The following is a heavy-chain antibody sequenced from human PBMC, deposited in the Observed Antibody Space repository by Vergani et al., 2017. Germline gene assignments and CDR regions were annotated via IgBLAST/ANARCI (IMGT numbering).Heavy chain of an antibody. CDR2: IFSNDET. V-gene: IGHV2-26*01. Sequence: QVTLKESGPVLVKPTETLTLTCTVSGFSLSNVRMGVSWTRQPPGKALEWLAHIFSNDETSYSTALKSRVTISKDTSKSQLVLSMTNMDPVDTATYYCARIRFDALTFDYWGQGTLVTVSS. CDR1: GFSLSNVRMG. CDR3: ARIRFDALTFDY. D-gene: IGHD3-9*01. J-gene: IGHJ4*02.